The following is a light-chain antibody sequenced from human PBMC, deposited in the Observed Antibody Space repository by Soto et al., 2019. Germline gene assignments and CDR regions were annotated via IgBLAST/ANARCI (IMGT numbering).Light chain of an antibody. J-gene: IGLJ3*02. V-gene: IGLV2-14*03. Sequence: QSALTQPASVSGSPGQSITISCSGTDSDIGGYKYVSWYQQHAGKAPKLMIYDVTDRPSGISNRFSGSKSGNTASLTISDLQTDDEADYSCASYTAATALGRVFGGGTKVTVL. CDR3: ASYTAATALGRV. CDR2: DVT. CDR1: DSDIGGYKY.